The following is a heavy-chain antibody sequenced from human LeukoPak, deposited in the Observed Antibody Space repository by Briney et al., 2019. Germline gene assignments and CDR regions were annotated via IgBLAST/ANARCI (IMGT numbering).Heavy chain of an antibody. CDR2: MYYSGST. D-gene: IGHD2-2*01. Sequence: SETLSLTCTVSGGSLSRSSTYYWGWIRQPPGKGLEWIGTMYYSGSTYYNPSLKSRVTISVDTSKNQFSLKLSSVTAADTAVYYCARERADLYCSSTSCTYENWFDPWGQGTLVTVSS. CDR1: GGSLSRSSTYY. CDR3: ARERADLYCSSTSCTYENWFDP. J-gene: IGHJ5*02. V-gene: IGHV4-39*02.